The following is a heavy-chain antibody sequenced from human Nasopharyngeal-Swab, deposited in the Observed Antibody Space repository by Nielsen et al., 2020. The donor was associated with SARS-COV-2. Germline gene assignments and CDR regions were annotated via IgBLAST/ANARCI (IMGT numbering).Heavy chain of an antibody. Sequence: SVKVSCKASGFTFTCSALQWVRQARGQPLEWIGWIVVPNGNTNYAQKFQERVTITRDMSTSTAYMELRSLRSEDTAVYYCAALNSGSFRYWGQGTLVSASS. CDR3: AALNSGSFRY. V-gene: IGHV1-58*01. CDR2: IVVPNGNT. CDR1: GFTFTCSA. J-gene: IGHJ4*02. D-gene: IGHD1-26*01.